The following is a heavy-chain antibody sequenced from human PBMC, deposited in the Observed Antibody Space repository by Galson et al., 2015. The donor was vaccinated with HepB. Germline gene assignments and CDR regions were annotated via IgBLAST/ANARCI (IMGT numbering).Heavy chain of an antibody. V-gene: IGHV3-23*01. CDR1: GFTFSSYA. CDR3: AKVPYGSGSPTDACDI. D-gene: IGHD3-10*01. CDR2: ISGSGGST. J-gene: IGHJ3*02. Sequence: SLRLSCAASGFTFSSYAMSWVRQAPGKGLEWVSAISGSGGSTYYADSVKGRFTISRDNSKNTLYLQMNSLRAEDTAVYYCAKVPYGSGSPTDACDIWGQGTMVTVSS.